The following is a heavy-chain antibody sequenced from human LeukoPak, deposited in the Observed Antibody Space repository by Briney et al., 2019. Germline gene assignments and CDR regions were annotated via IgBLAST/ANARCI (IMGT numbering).Heavy chain of an antibody. CDR2: IYYSGST. CDR3: ARDDYDSSGYHY. D-gene: IGHD3-22*01. V-gene: IGHV4-31*03. Sequence: PSQTLSLTCTVSGGSISSGGYYWNWIRQHPGKGLEWIGYIYYSGSTYYNPSLKSRVTISVDTSKNQFSLKLSSVTAADTAVYYCARDDYDSSGYHYWGQGTLVTVSS. CDR1: GGSISSGGYY. J-gene: IGHJ4*02.